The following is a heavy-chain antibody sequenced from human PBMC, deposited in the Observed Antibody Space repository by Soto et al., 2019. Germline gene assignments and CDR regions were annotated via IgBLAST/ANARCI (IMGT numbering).Heavy chain of an antibody. CDR3: ARDGGVYDYSPFDY. CDR2: IIPIFGTA. D-gene: IGHD4-4*01. V-gene: IGHV1-69*12. CDR1: GGTFSSYA. Sequence: QVQLVQSGAEVKKPGSSVKVSCKASGGTFSSYAISWVRQAPGQGLEWMGGIIPIFGTANYAQKFRGRVTITADESTSTAYMELSTLRAEDTAVYYCARDGGVYDYSPFDYWGQGALVTVSS. J-gene: IGHJ4*02.